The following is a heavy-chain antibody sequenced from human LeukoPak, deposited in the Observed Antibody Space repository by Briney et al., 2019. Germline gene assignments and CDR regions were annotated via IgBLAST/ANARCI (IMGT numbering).Heavy chain of an antibody. D-gene: IGHD1-26*01. CDR2: ISGSGGST. CDR3: AKDLVVGALDY. J-gene: IGHJ4*02. Sequence: GGSLRLSCAASGFTFSSYAMTWIRQAPGKGLEWVSSISGSGGSTHYADSVKGRFTISRDNSRNMLFLQMNSLRADDTAVYYCAKDLVVGALDYWGQGTLVTVSS. V-gene: IGHV3-23*01. CDR1: GFTFSSYA.